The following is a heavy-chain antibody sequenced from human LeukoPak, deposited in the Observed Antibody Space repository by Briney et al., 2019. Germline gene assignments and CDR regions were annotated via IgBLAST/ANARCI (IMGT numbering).Heavy chain of an antibody. V-gene: IGHV1-69*05. CDR3: ARHHDSSGYYEEGYFDY. CDR2: IIPIFGTA. D-gene: IGHD3-22*01. J-gene: IGHJ4*02. Sequence: SVKVSCKASGGTFSSYAISWVRQAPGQGLEWMGGIIPIFGTANYAQKFQGRVTITTDESTSTAYMELSSLRSEDTAVYYCARHHDSSGYYEEGYFDYWGQGTLVTVSS. CDR1: GGTFSSYA.